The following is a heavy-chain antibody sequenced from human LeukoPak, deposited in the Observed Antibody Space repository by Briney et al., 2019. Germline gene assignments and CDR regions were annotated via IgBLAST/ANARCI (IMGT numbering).Heavy chain of an antibody. J-gene: IGHJ3*02. D-gene: IGHD6-19*01. Sequence: GGSLRLSCAASGFTFSSYWMTWVRQAPGKGLEWVANIKKDGSDKNYVDSVKGRFTMSRANAKNSLYLQMNSLRAEDTAVYYCARDASPGYNSAWFDAFDIWGQGTMVTVSS. CDR2: IKKDGSDK. CDR1: GFTFSSYW. V-gene: IGHV3-7*01. CDR3: ARDASPGYNSAWFDAFDI.